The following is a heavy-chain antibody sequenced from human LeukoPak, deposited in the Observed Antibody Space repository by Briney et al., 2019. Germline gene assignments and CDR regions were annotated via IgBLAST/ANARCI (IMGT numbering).Heavy chain of an antibody. D-gene: IGHD6-13*01. J-gene: IGHJ4*02. CDR1: GGSFSGYY. V-gene: IGHV4-34*01. CDR2: INHSGST. CDR3: AQIAGPFDY. Sequence: SETLSLTCAVYGGSFSGYYWSWIRQPPGKGLEWIGEINHSGSTNYNPSLKSRVTISVDTSKNQSSLKLSSVTAADTAVYYCAQIAGPFDYWGQGTLVTVSS.